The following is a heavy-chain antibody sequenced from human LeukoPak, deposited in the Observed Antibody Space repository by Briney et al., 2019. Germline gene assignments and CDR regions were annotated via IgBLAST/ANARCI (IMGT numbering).Heavy chain of an antibody. Sequence: SETLSLTCTVSGGSISSGSYYWGWIRQPPGKGLEWIGSIYYSGSTYYNPSLKSRVTISVDTSKNQFSLKLSSVTAADTAVYYCARVHRRITIFGVVISPFDYWGQGTLVTVSS. D-gene: IGHD3-3*01. V-gene: IGHV4-39*07. CDR1: GGSISSGSYY. CDR3: ARVHRRITIFGVVISPFDY. CDR2: IYYSGST. J-gene: IGHJ4*02.